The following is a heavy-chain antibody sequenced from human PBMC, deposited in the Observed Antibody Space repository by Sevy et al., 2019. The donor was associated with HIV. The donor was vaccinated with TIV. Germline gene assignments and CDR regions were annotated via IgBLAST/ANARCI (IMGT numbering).Heavy chain of an antibody. CDR3: AGATAATDKENYFDY. Sequence: GGSLRLSCAASGFTFSDFHMSWIRQAPGRGLEWVSYISGSGHTIYYTDSVKGRFTISRDNAKNSLYLQTNSLRAEDTAVYYCAGATAATDKENYFDYWCQGALVTVSS. V-gene: IGHV3-11*01. CDR1: GFTFSDFH. J-gene: IGHJ4*02. CDR2: ISGSGHTI. D-gene: IGHD6-13*01.